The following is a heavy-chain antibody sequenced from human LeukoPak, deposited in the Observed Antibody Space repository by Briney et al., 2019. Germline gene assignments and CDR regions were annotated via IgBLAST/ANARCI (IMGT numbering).Heavy chain of an antibody. Sequence: PGGSLRLSCAASGFTFSSYEINWVRQAPGKGLEWVSCISSSGYTIHYADSVKGRFTISRDNSKNTLYLQMGSLRPEDMAVYYCARDGGDIVVVTASYYYMDVWGKGTTVTVSS. CDR1: GFTFSSYE. CDR2: ISSSGYTI. V-gene: IGHV3-48*03. D-gene: IGHD2-21*02. J-gene: IGHJ6*03. CDR3: ARDGGDIVVVTASYYYMDV.